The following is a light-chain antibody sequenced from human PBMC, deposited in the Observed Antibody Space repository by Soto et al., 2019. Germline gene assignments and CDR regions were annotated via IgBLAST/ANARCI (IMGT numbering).Light chain of an antibody. V-gene: IGKV3-11*01. CDR3: HQRQSWPRT. CDR2: GAS. J-gene: IGKJ1*01. CDR1: QSISRC. Sequence: EIVLTQSPAILSVSPGERATLSCRASQSISRCLAWYQQKPGQAPRLLIYGASSRATGIPARFSGSGSGTDFTLTINSLAPEDFAIYYCHQRQSWPRTFGQGTKVDIK.